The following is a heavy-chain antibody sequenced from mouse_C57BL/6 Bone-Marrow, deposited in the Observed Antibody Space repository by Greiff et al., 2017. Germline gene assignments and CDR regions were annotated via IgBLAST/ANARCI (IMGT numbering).Heavy chain of an antibody. V-gene: IGHV1-76*01. CDR2: IYPGSGNT. CDR1: GYTFTDYY. D-gene: IGHD1-1*01. Sequence: QVQLKQSGAELVRPGASVKLSCKASGYTFTDYYINWVKQRPGQGLEWIARIYPGSGNTYYNEKFKGKATLTAEKSSSNAYMQLSSLTSEDSSVYFYARELTSVVAPDCDVWGTGTTVTVSS. CDR3: ARELTSVVAPDCDV. J-gene: IGHJ1*03.